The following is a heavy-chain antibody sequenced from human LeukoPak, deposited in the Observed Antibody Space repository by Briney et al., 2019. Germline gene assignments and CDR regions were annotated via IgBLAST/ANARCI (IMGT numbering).Heavy chain of an antibody. D-gene: IGHD3-10*02. V-gene: IGHV3-48*03. CDR3: AELGITMIGGV. CDR1: GFTFSSYE. Sequence: GGSLRLSCAASGFTFSSYEMNWVRQAPGKGLEWVSYISSSGSTIYYADSVKGRFTIDRDNAKNSLYLQMNSLRAEDTAVYYCAELGITMIGGVWGKGTTVTISS. CDR2: ISSSGSTI. J-gene: IGHJ6*04.